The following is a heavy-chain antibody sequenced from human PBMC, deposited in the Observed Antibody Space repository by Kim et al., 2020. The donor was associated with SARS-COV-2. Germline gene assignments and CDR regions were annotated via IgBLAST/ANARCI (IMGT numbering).Heavy chain of an antibody. CDR2: ITPMSETA. D-gene: IGHD3-10*01. V-gene: IGHV1-69*13. CDR3: AREAGGFGEFGFDS. J-gene: IGHJ4*02. CDR1: SGTFTYYS. Sequence: SVKVSCKASSGTFTYYSFNWVRQAPGQGLEWMGGITPMSETADYARNFQGRVILTADESTRTIYMELNNLRSEDTAVYFCAREAGGFGEFGFDSWGQGT.